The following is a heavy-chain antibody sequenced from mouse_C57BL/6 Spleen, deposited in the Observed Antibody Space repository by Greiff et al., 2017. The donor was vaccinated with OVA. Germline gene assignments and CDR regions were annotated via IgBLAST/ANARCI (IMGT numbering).Heavy chain of an antibody. D-gene: IGHD2-1*01. CDR3: ARYYYGRGGYYFDY. Sequence: QVQLQQPGAELVMPGASVKLSCKASGYTFTSYWMHWVKQRPGQGLEWIGEIDPSDSYTNYNQKFKGKSTLTVDKSSSTAYMQLSSLPSEDSAVYYCARYYYGRGGYYFDYWGQGTTLTVSA. CDR1: GYTFTSYW. V-gene: IGHV1-69*01. CDR2: IDPSDSYT. J-gene: IGHJ2*01.